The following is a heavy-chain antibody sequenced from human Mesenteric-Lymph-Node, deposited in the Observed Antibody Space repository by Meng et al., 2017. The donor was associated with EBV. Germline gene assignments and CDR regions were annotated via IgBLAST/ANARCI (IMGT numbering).Heavy chain of an antibody. D-gene: IGHD4/OR15-4a*01. V-gene: IGHV4-30-2*01. CDR3: VGNYGGNLGWFDP. J-gene: IGHJ5*02. CDR1: GGSTCSGGNL. CDR2: IYHSGST. Sequence: HLHQLESDYDLVTATDTPSLTCSISGGSTCSGGNLWSWIRQPPGKALEWIGYIYHSGSTSYNPSLKSRVSMSIDRSNNQFSLKLTSVTAADTAVYYCVGNYGGNLGWFDPWGQGTLVTVSS.